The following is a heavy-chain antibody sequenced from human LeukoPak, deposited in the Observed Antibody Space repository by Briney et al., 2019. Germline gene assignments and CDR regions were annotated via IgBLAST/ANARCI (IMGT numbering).Heavy chain of an antibody. Sequence: PSETLSLTCDVYGGSFSGYYWSWIRQLPGKGLEWIGEINHSGSTNYNPSLKSRVTISVDTSKNQFSLELSSVTAADTAVYYCARAAPTLGDGAVAGTWFDYWGQGTLVSVSS. CDR1: GGSFSGYY. D-gene: IGHD6-19*01. CDR2: INHSGST. V-gene: IGHV4-34*01. J-gene: IGHJ4*02. CDR3: ARAAPTLGDGAVAGTWFDY.